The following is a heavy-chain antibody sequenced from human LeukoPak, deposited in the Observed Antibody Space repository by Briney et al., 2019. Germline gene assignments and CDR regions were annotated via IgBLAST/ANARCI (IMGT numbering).Heavy chain of an antibody. CDR2: ISYDGSNK. Sequence: PGGSLRLSCAASGFTFSSYGMHWVRQAPGKGLEWVAVISYDGSNKYYADSVKGRFTISRDNSKNTLYLQMNSLRAEDTAVYYCARDGSSSWSAPDYWGQGTLVTVSS. J-gene: IGHJ4*02. D-gene: IGHD6-13*01. V-gene: IGHV3-30*03. CDR3: ARDGSSSWSAPDY. CDR1: GFTFSSYG.